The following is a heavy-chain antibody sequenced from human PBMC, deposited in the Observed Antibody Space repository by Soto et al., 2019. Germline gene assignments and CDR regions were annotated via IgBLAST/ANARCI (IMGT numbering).Heavy chain of an antibody. D-gene: IGHD3-9*01. CDR2: INHSGST. CDR3: ARVHYDILTAYSSYFDS. Sequence: SETLSLTCAVYGGSFSGYYWSWIRQPPGKGLEWIGEINHSGSTNYNPSLKSRVTISVDTSKNQFSLKLSSVTAADTAVYYCARVHYDILTAYSSYFDSWGQGNLVTVS. V-gene: IGHV4-34*01. CDR1: GGSFSGYY. J-gene: IGHJ4*02.